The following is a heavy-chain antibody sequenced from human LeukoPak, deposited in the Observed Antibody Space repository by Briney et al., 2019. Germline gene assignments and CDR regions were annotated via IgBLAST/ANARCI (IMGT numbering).Heavy chain of an antibody. V-gene: IGHV1-2*02. Sequence: GASVKVSCKASGYTFTGYYMHWVRQAPGQGLEWLGWINPNSGGTNYAQKFQGRVTMTRDTSISTTYMELSRLRSGDTAVYYCARGGVVVVVPAATDYWGQGTLVTVSS. J-gene: IGHJ4*02. CDR3: ARGGVVVVVPAATDY. CDR1: GYTFTGYY. D-gene: IGHD2-2*01. CDR2: INPNSGGT.